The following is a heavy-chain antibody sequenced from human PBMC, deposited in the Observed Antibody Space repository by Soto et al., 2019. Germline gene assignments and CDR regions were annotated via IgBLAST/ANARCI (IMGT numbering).Heavy chain of an antibody. D-gene: IGHD1-26*01. J-gene: IGHJ3*02. CDR1: GGTFSSYA. Sequence: ASVKVSCKASGGTFSSYAISWVRQAPGQGLEWMGGTNPNSGNTGYAEKFQGRVTLTRNISISTEYMELNSLRSEDTAVYYCARADGRSHDAFDIWGQGTMVTLSS. CDR3: ARADGRSHDAFDI. CDR2: TNPNSGNT. V-gene: IGHV1-8*02.